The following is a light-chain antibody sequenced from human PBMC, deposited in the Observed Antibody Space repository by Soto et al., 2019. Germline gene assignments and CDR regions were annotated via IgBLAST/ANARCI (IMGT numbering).Light chain of an antibody. CDR2: WAS. CDR3: QHYSGDPPWT. V-gene: IGKV4-1*01. CDR1: QSVLYIYNNKNY. Sequence: DIAMTQSPDSLAVSLGERATINCRSSQSVLYIYNNKNYLGWYQQKPGQPPKLLIYWASTRESGVPDRFSGSGSGTDFTLTISSLQAEDVAVYYCQHYSGDPPWTFGQGTKVEIK. J-gene: IGKJ1*01.